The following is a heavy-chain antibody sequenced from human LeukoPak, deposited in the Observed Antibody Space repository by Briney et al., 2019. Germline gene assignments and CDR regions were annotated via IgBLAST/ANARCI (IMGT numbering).Heavy chain of an antibody. J-gene: IGHJ4*02. CDR2: FHHSGHT. V-gene: IGHV4-39*01. CDR1: GDSINSSPYC. Sequence: SETLSLTCTVSGDSINSSPYCWGWIRQPPGKGLEWLGSFHHSGHTYYNPSLNSRLTISVDTSKNHLSLKLNSVTATDTAVYYCARLGFTMILVATTWGQGTLVTVSS. D-gene: IGHD3-22*01. CDR3: ARLGFTMILVATT.